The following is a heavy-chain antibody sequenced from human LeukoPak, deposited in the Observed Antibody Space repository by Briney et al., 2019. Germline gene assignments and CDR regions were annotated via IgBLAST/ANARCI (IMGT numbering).Heavy chain of an antibody. CDR3: AKDRGRTGSTGGFDY. J-gene: IGHJ4*02. CDR2: IRYDGSNE. CDR1: GFTFRNYW. Sequence: GGSLRLSCAASGFTFRNYWMSWVRQAPGKGLEWVAFIRYDGSNEHYADSVKGRFTISRDNSKNTLYLQMNSLRAEDTAVYHCAKDRGRTGSTGGFDYWGQGTLVTVS. D-gene: IGHD1-7*01. V-gene: IGHV3-30*02.